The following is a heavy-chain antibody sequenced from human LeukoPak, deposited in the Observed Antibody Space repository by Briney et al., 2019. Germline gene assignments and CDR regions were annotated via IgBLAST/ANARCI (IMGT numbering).Heavy chain of an antibody. CDR2: INWNGGST. CDR1: GFTFGDYA. CDR3: ARGTAAGTRMDV. J-gene: IGHJ6*04. V-gene: IGHV3-20*04. D-gene: IGHD6-13*01. Sequence: GGSLRLSCTASGFTFGDYAMSWVRQAPGKGLEWVSGINWNGGSTGYADSVKGRFTISRDNAKNSLYLQMNSLRAEDTALYYCARGTAAGTRMDVWGKGTTVTVSS.